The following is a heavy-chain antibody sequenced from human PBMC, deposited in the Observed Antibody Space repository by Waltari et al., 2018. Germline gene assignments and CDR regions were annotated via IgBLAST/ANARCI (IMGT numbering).Heavy chain of an antibody. V-gene: IGHV4-39*07. J-gene: IGHJ4*02. CDR2: FYKSGIT. D-gene: IGHD5-12*01. Sequence: QLQLQESGPGLVKPSETLSLTCTVSRSSIRNNNYYWGWVRQPPGKGLEWIGSFYKSGITYYNPSLKSRVTISVDTSNNQFSLKLNSVTAADTAVYYCVRGYPDIVATISDYWGQGTLVIVSS. CDR3: VRGYPDIVATISDY. CDR1: RSSIRNNNYY.